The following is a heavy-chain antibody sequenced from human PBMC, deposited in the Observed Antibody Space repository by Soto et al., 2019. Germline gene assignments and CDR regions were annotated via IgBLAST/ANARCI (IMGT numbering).Heavy chain of an antibody. D-gene: IGHD3-22*01. J-gene: IGHJ4*02. CDR3: ARETTDSSGYYSDY. CDR1: GFSFDVYA. V-gene: IGHV3-74*03. CDR2: INRDGNST. Sequence: PGESLKISCAASGFSFDVYAMHWVRQAPGKGLVWVSRINRDGNSTKYADSVKGRFTISRDNAKNALYLQMNRLRAEDTAVYYCARETTDSSGYYSDYWGQGTLVTVSS.